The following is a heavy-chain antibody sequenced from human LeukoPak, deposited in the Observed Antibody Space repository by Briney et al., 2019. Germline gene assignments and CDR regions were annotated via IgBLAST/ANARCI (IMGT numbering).Heavy chain of an antibody. Sequence: GGSLRLXCAASGFTYSNAWMRWVRPAPGKGLEWVGRIKSKTDGGTTDYAAPVKGRFTISRDDSKNTLYLQMNSLKTEDTAVYYCTTLRTTVTTNYWGQGTLVTVSS. V-gene: IGHV3-15*01. J-gene: IGHJ4*02. CDR2: IKSKTDGGTT. D-gene: IGHD4-11*01. CDR1: GFTYSNAW. CDR3: TTLRTTVTTNY.